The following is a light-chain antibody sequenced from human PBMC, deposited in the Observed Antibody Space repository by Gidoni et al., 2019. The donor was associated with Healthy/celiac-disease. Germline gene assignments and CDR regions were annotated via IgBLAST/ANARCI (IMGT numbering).Light chain of an antibody. CDR3: QQYGSSRSYT. CDR1: QSVSSSY. Sequence: EIVLTQSPGTLSLSPGERATLSCRASQSVSSSYLAWYQQKPGQAPRLLIYGASSRATCIPYRFSGSGSVTDFTLTISRLEPEDFAVYYCQQYGSSRSYTFGQGTKLEIK. V-gene: IGKV3-20*01. J-gene: IGKJ2*01. CDR2: GAS.